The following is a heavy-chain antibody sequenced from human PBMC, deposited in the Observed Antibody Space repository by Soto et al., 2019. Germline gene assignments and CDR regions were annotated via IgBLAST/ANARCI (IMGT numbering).Heavy chain of an antibody. CDR3: ARRPSVYYYGSGSYIWFDP. CDR2: IYYSGST. CDR1: GGSINSSSYY. J-gene: IGHJ5*02. Sequence: SETLSLTCTVSGGSINSSSYYWGWIRQPPGKGLEWIGSIYYSGSTYYNPSLKSRVTISVDTSKNQFSLKLSSVTAADTAVYYCARRPSVYYYGSGSYIWFDPWGQGTLVTVSS. V-gene: IGHV4-39*01. D-gene: IGHD3-10*01.